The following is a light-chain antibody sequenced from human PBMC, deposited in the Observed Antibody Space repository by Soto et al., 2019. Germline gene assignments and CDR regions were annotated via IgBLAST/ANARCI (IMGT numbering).Light chain of an antibody. CDR1: QSIRSY. J-gene: IGKJ1*01. CDR2: KAS. V-gene: IGKV1-39*01. CDR3: QQSYNNPKT. Sequence: DIQMTQSPSTLSASLGDKVTITCRASQSIRSYLNWVQQKPGKAPKLLIYKASSLESGVPSRFGGSGSGTDFTLTISSLQPEDFATYYCQQSYNNPKTFGQGTKVDI.